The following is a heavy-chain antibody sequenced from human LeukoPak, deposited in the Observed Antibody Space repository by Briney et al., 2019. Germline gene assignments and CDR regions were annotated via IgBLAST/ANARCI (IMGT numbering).Heavy chain of an antibody. D-gene: IGHD5-18*01. Sequence: PGGSLSLSYAASGFTFSSYGMSWVRQAPGKGLEWVSAISGSGGSTYYADSVKGRFTITGDNSENTLYLQMNSLRDEDRGVYYCATHGYAHYYMDVWGKGSTVTISS. CDR3: ATHGYAHYYMDV. CDR1: GFTFSSYG. J-gene: IGHJ6*03. CDR2: ISGSGGST. V-gene: IGHV3-23*01.